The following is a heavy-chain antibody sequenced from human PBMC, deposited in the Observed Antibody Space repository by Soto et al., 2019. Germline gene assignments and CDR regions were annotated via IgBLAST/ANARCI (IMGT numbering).Heavy chain of an antibody. D-gene: IGHD5-12*01. J-gene: IGHJ5*02. CDR1: GFTFSSYA. CDR3: ARNSGYDLVFWFDP. Sequence: QVQLVESGGGVVQPGRSLRLSCAASGFTFSSYAMHWVRQAPGKGLEWVAVISYDGSNKYYANSVKGRFTISRDNSKNTLYLQMNSLRAEDTAVYYCARNSGYDLVFWFDPWGQGTLVTVSS. CDR2: ISYDGSNK. V-gene: IGHV3-30-3*01.